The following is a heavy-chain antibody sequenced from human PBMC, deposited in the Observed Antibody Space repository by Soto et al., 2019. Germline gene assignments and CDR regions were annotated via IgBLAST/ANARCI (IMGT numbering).Heavy chain of an antibody. V-gene: IGHV3-23*01. CDR3: ARKDVAFDY. CDR1: GFTFKNYV. J-gene: IGHJ4*02. Sequence: VHLLESGGGLIQPGGSLRLSCAASGFTFKNYVMTWVRQAPGKGLEWISLIYGGGGSTDYADSVKGRFTISRDNSKNMLYLQMNSLTDEDTAIYYCARKDVAFDYWGQGTPVTVSS. CDR2: IYGGGGST. D-gene: IGHD5-12*01.